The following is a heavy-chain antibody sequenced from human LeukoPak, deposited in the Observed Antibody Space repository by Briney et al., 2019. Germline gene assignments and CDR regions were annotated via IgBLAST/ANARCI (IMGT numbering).Heavy chain of an antibody. V-gene: IGHV4-4*07. CDR1: GGSISSYY. J-gene: IGHJ4*02. Sequence: SETLSLTCTVSGGSISSYYWSWTRQPAGKGLEWIGRIYTSGSTNYNPSLKSRVTMSVDTSKNQFSLKLRSVTAADTAVYYCARGLVYEGATIPYYFDYWGQGTLVTVSS. CDR2: IYTSGST. D-gene: IGHD5-24*01. CDR3: ARGLVYEGATIPYYFDY.